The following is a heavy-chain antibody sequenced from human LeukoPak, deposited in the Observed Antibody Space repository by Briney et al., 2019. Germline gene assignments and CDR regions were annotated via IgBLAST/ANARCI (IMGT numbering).Heavy chain of an antibody. J-gene: IGHJ3*02. V-gene: IGHV3-7*03. D-gene: IGHD1-14*01. CDR1: TFTFSNYW. CDR3: ARDVLAAGATGTFDI. Sequence: GGSLRLSCAASTFTFSNYWMSWVRQAPGKGLEWVANIKQDGSEKYYVDSVKGRFTISRDNAKTSLYLQMNSLRAEDTAVYYCARDVLAAGATGTFDIWGQETMVTVSS. CDR2: IKQDGSEK.